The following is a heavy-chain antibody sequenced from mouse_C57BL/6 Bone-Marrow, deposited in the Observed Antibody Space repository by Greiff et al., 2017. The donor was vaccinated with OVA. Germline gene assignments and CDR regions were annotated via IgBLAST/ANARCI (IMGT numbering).Heavy chain of an antibody. CDR1: GFNIKDYY. J-gene: IGHJ4*01. D-gene: IGHD1-1*01. Sequence: EVQLQQSGAELVKPGASVKLSCTASGFNIKDYYMHWVKQRTEQGLEWIGRIDPEDGETTYAPQFQGKATITADTSSNTAYLQLSSLTYEDTAVYYCAISLYGMDYWGQGTAVTVSS. V-gene: IGHV14-2*01. CDR3: AISLYGMDY. CDR2: IDPEDGET.